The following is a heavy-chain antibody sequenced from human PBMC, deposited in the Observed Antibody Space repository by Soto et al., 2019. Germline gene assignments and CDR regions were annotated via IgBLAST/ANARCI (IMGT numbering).Heavy chain of an antibody. CDR1: GYSFTSYW. D-gene: IGHD3-22*01. J-gene: IGHJ4*02. CDR3: ARQIYDSDTGPNFQYYFDS. V-gene: IGHV5-51*01. CDR2: IYPGDSDT. Sequence: GESLTLSCKGSGYSFTSYWIAWVRQMPGKGLEWLGSIYPGDSDTKYSPSFRGHVTISVTKSITTVFLQWSSLRASDTAMYYCARQIYDSDTGPNFQYYFDSWGQGTPVTVSS.